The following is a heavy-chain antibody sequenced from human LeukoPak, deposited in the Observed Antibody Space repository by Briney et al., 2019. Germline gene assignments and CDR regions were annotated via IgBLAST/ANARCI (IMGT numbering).Heavy chain of an antibody. Sequence: SETLSLTCTVSGASISSYYWSWIRQPAGKGLEWIGRIYTSGSTNYNPSLKSRVTISVDKFKNQFSLKLSSVTAADTAVYYCARDGGYGGNARFDYWGQGTPVTVSS. CDR1: GASISSYY. V-gene: IGHV4-4*07. CDR3: ARDGGYGGNARFDY. D-gene: IGHD4-23*01. J-gene: IGHJ4*02. CDR2: IYTSGST.